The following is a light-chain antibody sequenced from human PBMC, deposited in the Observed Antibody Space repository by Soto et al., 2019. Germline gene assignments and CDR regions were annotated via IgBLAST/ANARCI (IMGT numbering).Light chain of an antibody. CDR3: QQYNNWPRGT. J-gene: IGKJ2*02. Sequence: EIVMTQSPATLSVSPGERATLSCRASQSVSRNLAWYQQKPGQAPRLLIYGASTRATGIPARFSGSGSVTEFTLTISSLQSEDFAVYYCQQYNNWPRGTFGQGTKLEIK. CDR1: QSVSRN. V-gene: IGKV3-15*01. CDR2: GAS.